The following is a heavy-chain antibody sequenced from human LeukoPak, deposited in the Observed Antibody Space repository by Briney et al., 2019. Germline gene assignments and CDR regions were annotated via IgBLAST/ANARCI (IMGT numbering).Heavy chain of an antibody. D-gene: IGHD1-7*01. V-gene: IGHV4-34*01. Sequence: SETLSLTCAVYGGSFSGYYWSWIRQPPGKGLEWIGEINHSGSTNYNPPPKSRVTISVDTSKNQFPLKLSSVTAADTAVYYCARKAHNWNYTRPFDPWGQGTLVTVSS. CDR3: ARKAHNWNYTRPFDP. CDR1: GGSFSGYY. CDR2: INHSGST. J-gene: IGHJ5*02.